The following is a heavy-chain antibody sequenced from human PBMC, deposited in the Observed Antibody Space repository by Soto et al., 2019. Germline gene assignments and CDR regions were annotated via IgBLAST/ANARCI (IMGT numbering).Heavy chain of an antibody. Sequence: GASVKVSCKASGYTFTSYGISWVRQAPGQGLEWMGWISAYNGNTNYAQKLQGRVTMTTDTSTSTAYMELRSLRSDDTAVYYCARGGNYCSGGSCYLVYYYYYGMDVWGQGTTVTVSS. CDR3: ARGGNYCSGGSCYLVYYYYYGMDV. J-gene: IGHJ6*02. V-gene: IGHV1-18*04. D-gene: IGHD2-15*01. CDR1: GYTFTSYG. CDR2: ISAYNGNT.